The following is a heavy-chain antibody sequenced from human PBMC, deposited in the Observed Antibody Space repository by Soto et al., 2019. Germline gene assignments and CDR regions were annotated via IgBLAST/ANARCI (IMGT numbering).Heavy chain of an antibody. CDR3: ARIARWFGELSLGYYYVTDF. D-gene: IGHD3-10*01. V-gene: IGHV4-34*01. J-gene: IGHJ6*01. Sequence: SEPMSDTKAVDGGYFRGYYWRWIRKKTGKGLEWIGEINHSGSTNYNPSLKSRVTISVDTSKNQFSLKLSSVTAADTAVYYCARIARWFGELSLGYYYVTDFRVQGTTDT. CDR2: INHSGST. CDR1: GGYFRGYY.